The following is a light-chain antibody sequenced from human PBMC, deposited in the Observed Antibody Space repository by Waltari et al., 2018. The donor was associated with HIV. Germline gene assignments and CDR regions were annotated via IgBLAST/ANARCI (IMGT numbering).Light chain of an antibody. V-gene: IGLV1-51*01. CDR3: VTWDNSLSAVV. Sequence: QSVLTQPPSVSAAPGQKVTISCSGGSSNIGNNYVSWFQQLPGTAPKLPISDNNNRPSGSPDRFPGAKSGTSATLGIAGLQTGDEADYYCVTWDNSLSAVVFGGGTKLTVL. J-gene: IGLJ3*02. CDR1: SSNIGNNY. CDR2: DNN.